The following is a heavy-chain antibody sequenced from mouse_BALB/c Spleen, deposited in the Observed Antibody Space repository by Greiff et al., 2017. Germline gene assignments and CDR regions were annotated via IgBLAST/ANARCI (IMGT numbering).Heavy chain of an antibody. V-gene: IGHV3-2*02. CDR3: ARWIYARDAMDY. Sequence: VQLKESGPGLVKPSQSLSLTCTVTGYSITSDYAWNWIRQFPGNKLEWMGYISYSGSTSYNPSLKSRISITRDTSKNQFFLQLNSVTTEDTATYYCARWIYARDAMDYWGQGTSVTVSS. D-gene: IGHD2-3*01. J-gene: IGHJ4*01. CDR1: GYSITSDYA. CDR2: ISYSGST.